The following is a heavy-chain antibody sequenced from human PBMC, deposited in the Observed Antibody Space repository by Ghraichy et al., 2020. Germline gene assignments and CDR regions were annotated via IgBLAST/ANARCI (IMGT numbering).Heavy chain of an antibody. Sequence: GGSLRLSCAASGFTFDDYAMHWVRHAPGKGLEWVSGISWNSGSIGYADSVKGRFTISRDNAKNSLYLQMNSLRAEDTALYYCAKFGSGWYFTVAFDIWGQGIMVTVSS. V-gene: IGHV3-9*01. J-gene: IGHJ3*02. CDR1: GFTFDDYA. CDR3: AKFGSGWYFTVAFDI. D-gene: IGHD6-19*01. CDR2: ISWNSGSI.